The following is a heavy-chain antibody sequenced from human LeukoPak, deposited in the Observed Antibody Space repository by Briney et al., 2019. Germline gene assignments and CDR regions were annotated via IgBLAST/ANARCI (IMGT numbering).Heavy chain of an antibody. CDR2: INPSAGGT. Sequence: KASGYTLSTYYMHWVRQAPGQGLDWMGIINPSAGGTSYAQKFQGRVTMTRDTSTSTVYMELSSLRSEDTAVYYCARALEDYSGHDYGLDYWGQGTLVTVSS. D-gene: IGHD5-12*01. CDR1: GYTLSTYY. V-gene: IGHV1-46*01. J-gene: IGHJ4*02. CDR3: ARALEDYSGHDYGLDY.